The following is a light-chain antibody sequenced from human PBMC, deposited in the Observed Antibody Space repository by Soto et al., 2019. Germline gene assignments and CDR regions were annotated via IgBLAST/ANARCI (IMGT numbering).Light chain of an antibody. J-gene: IGLJ2*01. V-gene: IGLV2-14*01. CDR3: SSYTTSSTLI. Sequence: QSALTQPASVSGSPGQSIAISCTGTSSDVGAYNYVSWYQQHPGTAPKLMIYDVRDRPSGVSDRFSGSKSGNTASLPISGLQAADEADYYCSSYTTSSTLIFGGGTKLTVL. CDR1: SSDVGAYNY. CDR2: DVR.